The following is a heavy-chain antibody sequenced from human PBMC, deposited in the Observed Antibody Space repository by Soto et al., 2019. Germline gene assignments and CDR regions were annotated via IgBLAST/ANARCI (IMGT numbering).Heavy chain of an antibody. CDR3: VRENYYYGMDV. J-gene: IGHJ6*02. CDR2: IRGGGNT. CDR1: GFTVSTDW. Sequence: EVQLVESGGGLVQPGGSLRLSCAASGFTVSTDWMYWVRQAPGKGLEWVSVIRGGGNTFYADSVEGRFTISRDNSKNTEYLQMNGLRVEDTAMYYCVRENYYYGMDVWGQGTTVTVSS. V-gene: IGHV3-66*01.